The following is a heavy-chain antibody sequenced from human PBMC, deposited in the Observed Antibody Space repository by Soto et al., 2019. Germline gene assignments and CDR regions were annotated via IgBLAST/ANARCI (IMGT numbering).Heavy chain of an antibody. Sequence: GGSLRLSCAASGFTFSSYAMSWVRQAPGKGLEWVSAISGSGGSTYYADSVKGRFTISRDNSKNTLYLQMNSLRAEDTAVYYCAEPYYYGSGSYGDGTFDIWGQGTMVTVSS. CDR3: AEPYYYGSGSYGDGTFDI. CDR2: ISGSGGST. J-gene: IGHJ3*02. V-gene: IGHV3-23*01. D-gene: IGHD3-10*01. CDR1: GFTFSSYA.